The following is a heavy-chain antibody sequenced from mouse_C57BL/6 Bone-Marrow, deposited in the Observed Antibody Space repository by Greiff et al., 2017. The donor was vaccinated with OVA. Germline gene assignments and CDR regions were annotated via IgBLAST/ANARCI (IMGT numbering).Heavy chain of an antibody. D-gene: IGHD2-3*01. V-gene: IGHV1-18*01. CDR1: GYTFTDYN. Sequence: VQLQQSGPELVKPGASVKIPCKASGYTFTDYNMDWVNQSHGKSLEWIGDINPNNGGTIYNQKFKGKATLTVDKSSSTAYMELRSLTSEDTAVYYCARRAFYDGYFYAMDYWGQGTSVTVSS. J-gene: IGHJ4*01. CDR3: ARRAFYDGYFYAMDY. CDR2: INPNNGGT.